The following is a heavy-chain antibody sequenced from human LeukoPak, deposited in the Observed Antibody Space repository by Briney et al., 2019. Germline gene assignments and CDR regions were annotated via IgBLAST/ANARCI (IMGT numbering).Heavy chain of an antibody. CDR2: INPNSGGT. J-gene: IGHJ4*02. CDR1: GYTFTGYY. Sequence: ASVKVSCKASGYTFTGYYMHWVRQAPGQGLEWMGWINPNSGGTNYAQKFQGRVTMTRDTSISTAYIELSRLRSDDTAVYYCARNYYDSSGAIDYWGQGTLATVSS. CDR3: ARNYYDSSGAIDY. D-gene: IGHD3-22*01. V-gene: IGHV1-2*02.